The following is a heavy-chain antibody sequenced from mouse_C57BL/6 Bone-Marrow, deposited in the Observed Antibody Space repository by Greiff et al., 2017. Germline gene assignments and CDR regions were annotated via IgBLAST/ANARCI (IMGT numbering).Heavy chain of an antibody. V-gene: IGHV1-81*01. CDR2: FYPRSGNT. CDR1: GYTFTSYG. CDR3: ASCYYSNFDY. D-gene: IGHD2-5*01. J-gene: IGHJ2*01. Sequence: QVQLKESGAELARPGASVKLSCKASGYTFTSYGISWVKQRTGQGLEWIGEFYPRSGNTYYNEHFKGKAPLTADKSSSTAYMELLSLTSEDSAVYFCASCYYSNFDYWGQGTTLTVSS.